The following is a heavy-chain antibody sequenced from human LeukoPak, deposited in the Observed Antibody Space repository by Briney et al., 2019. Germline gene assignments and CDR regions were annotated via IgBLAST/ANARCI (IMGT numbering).Heavy chain of an antibody. Sequence: GGSLRLSCAASGFTLSTYWMHWVRQAPGKGLVWVSRITPDGSSTDYADSVKGRFTISRDNAKDTLYLQMNSLRAEDTAVYYCARDLRGIRDYWGQGTLVTVSS. D-gene: IGHD2-15*01. CDR3: ARDLRGIRDY. CDR1: GFTLSTYW. V-gene: IGHV3-74*01. CDR2: ITPDGSST. J-gene: IGHJ4*02.